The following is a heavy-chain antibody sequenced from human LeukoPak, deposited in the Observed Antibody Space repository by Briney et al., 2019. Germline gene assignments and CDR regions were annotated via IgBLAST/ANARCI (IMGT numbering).Heavy chain of an antibody. D-gene: IGHD6-6*01. CDR1: GGPISSSNW. CDR2: IYHSGNT. V-gene: IGHV4-4*02. Sequence: PSETLSLTCAVSGGPISSSNWWSWVRQPPGKGLEWIGEIYHSGNTNYNPSLKSRVTISIDESKNQFSLKLNSVTAADAAVYYCARDSSSKDNWFDPWGQGTLVLVSS. J-gene: IGHJ5*02. CDR3: ARDSSSKDNWFDP.